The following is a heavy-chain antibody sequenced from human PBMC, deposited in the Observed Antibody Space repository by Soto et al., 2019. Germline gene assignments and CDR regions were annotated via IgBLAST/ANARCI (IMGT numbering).Heavy chain of an antibody. V-gene: IGHV2-5*02. CDR2: IYWDDDK. CDR1: GFSLSTSGLG. J-gene: IGHJ4*02. CDR3: AHYSSTSSIDY. D-gene: IGHD6-13*01. Sequence: QITLKESGPTLVKPPKTFTLACTFSGFSLSTSGLGVGWLLKPPGKSLEWLALIYWDDDKRYSPSLKSRLTRNKDTSKNQVVLTITHMEHVATATCYWAHYSSTSSIDYWGQGTLVTVSA.